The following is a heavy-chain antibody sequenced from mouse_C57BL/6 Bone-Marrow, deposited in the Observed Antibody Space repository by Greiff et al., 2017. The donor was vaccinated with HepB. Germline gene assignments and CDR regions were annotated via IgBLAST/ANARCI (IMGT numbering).Heavy chain of an antibody. CDR3: TLIYYDYDGFAY. V-gene: IGHV5-2*01. CDR2: INSDGGST. J-gene: IGHJ3*01. D-gene: IGHD2-4*01. CDR1: EYEFPSHD. Sequence: EVQLVESGGGLVQPGESLKLSCESNEYEFPSHDMSWVRKTPEKRLELVAAINSDGGSTYYPDTMERRFIISRDNARNTLYLQMSSLKSEDTAMYYCTLIYYDYDGFAYWGQGTLVTVSA.